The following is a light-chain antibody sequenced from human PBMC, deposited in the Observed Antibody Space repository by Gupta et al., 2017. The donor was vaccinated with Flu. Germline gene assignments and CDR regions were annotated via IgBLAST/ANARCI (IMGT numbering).Light chain of an antibody. V-gene: IGLV1-51*02. J-gene: IGLJ2*01. CDR1: SSNIGKHH. CDR2: ANN. Sequence: QSVLTQSPSVSAAPGQWITVSCSGSSSNIGKHHVAWFQHLPGTTPKLLIYANNRRASGIPDRFSASKSGTSATLDITALQTGDEADYYCAIWDSTVNSVLFGGGTKVTVL. CDR3: AIWDSTVNSVL.